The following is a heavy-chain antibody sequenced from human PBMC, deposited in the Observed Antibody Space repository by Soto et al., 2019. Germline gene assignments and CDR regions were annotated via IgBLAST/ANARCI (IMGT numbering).Heavy chain of an antibody. CDR3: ARGLVVPXAILGPYNWHYENWFDP. CDR1: GYTFTSYA. D-gene: IGHD2-2*01. CDR2: INAGNGNT. J-gene: IGHJ5*02. V-gene: IGHV1-3*01. Sequence: ASLKVSCNASGYTFTSYAMHWVRQAPGQRLEWMGWINAGNGNTKYSQKFQGRVTITRDTSASTAYMELSSLRSEDTAVYYCARGLVVPXAILGPYNWHYENWFDPWGQGTLVTVSS.